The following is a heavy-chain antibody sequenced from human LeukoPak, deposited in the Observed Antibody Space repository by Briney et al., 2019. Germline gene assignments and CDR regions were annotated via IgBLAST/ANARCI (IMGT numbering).Heavy chain of an antibody. D-gene: IGHD3-9*01. CDR3: ARIVAGYDILTGYYPYYFDY. Sequence: SETLSLTCTVSGGSISSGGYYWSWIRQHPGKGLEWIVYIYYSGSTYYNPSLKSRFTISVDTSKNQFSLKLSSVTAADTAVYYCARIVAGYDILTGYYPYYFDYWGQGTLVTVSS. CDR1: GGSISSGGYY. V-gene: IGHV4-31*03. J-gene: IGHJ4*02. CDR2: IYYSGST.